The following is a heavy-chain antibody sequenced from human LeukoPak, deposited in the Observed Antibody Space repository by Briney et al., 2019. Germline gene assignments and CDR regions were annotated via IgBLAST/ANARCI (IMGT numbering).Heavy chain of an antibody. V-gene: IGHV3-9*01. Sequence: GRSLRLSCAASGFAFDDYAMHGVRDAPGRGLGGVSGSSWNSCSIGYADSVKARFTISRDIATNSMYLQMNSLRAEDTAWYYCAKALGGGFGELDYWGQGTLVTVSS. CDR1: GFAFDDYA. CDR2: SSWNSCSI. J-gene: IGHJ4*02. CDR3: AKALGGGFGELDY. D-gene: IGHD3-10*01.